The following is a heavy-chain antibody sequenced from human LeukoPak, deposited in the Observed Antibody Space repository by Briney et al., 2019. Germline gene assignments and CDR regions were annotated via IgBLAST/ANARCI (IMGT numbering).Heavy chain of an antibody. J-gene: IGHJ6*03. CDR1: GYTFTSYG. V-gene: IGHV7-4-1*02. CDR2: INTNTGNP. CDR3: ARSYSSSWYDEYYYYYYMDV. Sequence: GASVKVSCKASGYTFTSYGISWVRQAPGQGLEWMGWINTNTGNPTYAQGFTGRFVFSLDTSVSTAYLQISSLKAEDTAVYYCARSYSSSWYDEYYYYYYMDVWGKGTTVTVSS. D-gene: IGHD6-13*01.